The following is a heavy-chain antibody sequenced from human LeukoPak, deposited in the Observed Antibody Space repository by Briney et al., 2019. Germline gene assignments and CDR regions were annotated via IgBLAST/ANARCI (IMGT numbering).Heavy chain of an antibody. CDR1: GFTFDDFG. CDR3: ARDDIAVATCFDY. D-gene: IGHD6-19*01. Sequence: GGSLRLSCAASGFTFDDFGMSWVRQGPGKGLEWVAGINWSGGSTGYADSVKGRFTISRDNAKNSLYLQMNSLRAEDTAVYYCARDDIAVATCFDYWGQGTLVTVSS. J-gene: IGHJ4*02. CDR2: INWSGGST. V-gene: IGHV3-20*04.